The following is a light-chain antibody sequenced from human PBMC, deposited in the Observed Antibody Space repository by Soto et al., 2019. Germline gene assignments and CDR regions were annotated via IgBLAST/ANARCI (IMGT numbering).Light chain of an antibody. Sequence: DIQMTQSPSSLSASVGDRVTMTCRASHDISNYLAWYQQKPGKVPKLLIYAASTLQSGVPSRFSGSGSGIDFTLTISSLQPEDVATYYCQKYNSAPTWTFGQGTKVEI. V-gene: IGKV1-27*01. CDR2: AAS. J-gene: IGKJ1*01. CDR3: QKYNSAPTWT. CDR1: HDISNY.